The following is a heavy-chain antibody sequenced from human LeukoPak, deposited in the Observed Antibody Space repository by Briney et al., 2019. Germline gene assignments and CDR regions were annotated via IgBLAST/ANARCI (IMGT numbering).Heavy chain of an antibody. CDR1: GGSFSGYY. J-gene: IGHJ4*02. Sequence: SETLSLTCAVYGGSFSGYYWSWIRQPPGEGLEWIGESNHSGSTNYNPSLKSRVTISVDTSKNQFSLKLSSVTAADTAVYYCARASRLRYFDWLLTHAFDYWGQGTLVTVSS. D-gene: IGHD3-9*01. V-gene: IGHV4-34*01. CDR3: ARASRLRYFDWLLTHAFDY. CDR2: SNHSGST.